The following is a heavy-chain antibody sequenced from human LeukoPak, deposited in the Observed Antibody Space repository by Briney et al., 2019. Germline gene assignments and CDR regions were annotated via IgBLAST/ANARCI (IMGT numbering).Heavy chain of an antibody. CDR3: ARQDALSYYYMDV. CDR1: GFTFSSYA. CDR2: ISYDGSIK. Sequence: PGGSLRLSCAASGFTFSSYAMHWVRQAPGKGLEWVAVISYDGSIKYYADSVKGRFTISRDNSKNTLYLQMNSLRAEDTAVYYCARQDALSYYYMDVWGKGTTVSVSS. V-gene: IGHV3-30-3*01. D-gene: IGHD2-15*01. J-gene: IGHJ6*03.